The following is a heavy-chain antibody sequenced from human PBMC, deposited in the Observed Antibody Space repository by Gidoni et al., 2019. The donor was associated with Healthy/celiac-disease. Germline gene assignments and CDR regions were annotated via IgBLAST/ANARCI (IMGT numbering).Heavy chain of an antibody. CDR3: AKDHSGVVDDSSGYYSPSYYYYGMDV. Sequence: EVQLLESGGGLVQPGGSLRLSCAASGLAFSSYALRWFRQAPRKGLELVSASSGSGCSTYYSDSVKGRFTISRDNSKNTLYLQMNSLRAEDTAVYYCAKDHSGVVDDSSGYYSPSYYYYGMDVWGQGTTVTVSS. CDR1: GLAFSSYA. J-gene: IGHJ6*02. D-gene: IGHD3-22*01. V-gene: IGHV3-23*01. CDR2: SSGSGCST.